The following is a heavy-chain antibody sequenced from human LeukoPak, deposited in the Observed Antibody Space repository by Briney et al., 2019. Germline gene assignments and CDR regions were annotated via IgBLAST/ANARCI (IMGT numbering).Heavy chain of an antibody. CDR3: AKESAPIYYYYDSSGYYGDAFDI. CDR2: ISYDGSNK. V-gene: IGHV3-30*04. CDR1: GFTFSSYA. Sequence: GGSLRLSCAASGFTFSSYAMHWVRQAPGKGLEWVAVISYDGSNKYYADSVKGRFTISRDNSKNTLYLQMNSLRAEDTAVYYCAKESAPIYYYYDSSGYYGDAFDIWGQGTMVTVSS. D-gene: IGHD3-22*01. J-gene: IGHJ3*02.